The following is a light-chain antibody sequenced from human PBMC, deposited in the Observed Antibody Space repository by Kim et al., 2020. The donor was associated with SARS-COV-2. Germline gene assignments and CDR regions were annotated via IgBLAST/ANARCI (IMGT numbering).Light chain of an antibody. CDR2: DAS. J-gene: IGKJ2*01. Sequence: DIQMTQFPSTLPASVGDRVTITCRASQGTHIWLPWYQQKPGKAPKLLINDASRLERGVPSRFSGSGSGTEFTLTIASLQPDDFATYYCQQCRTFPYTFGRGTKLEI. CDR1: QGTHIW. CDR3: QQCRTFPYT. V-gene: IGKV1-5*01.